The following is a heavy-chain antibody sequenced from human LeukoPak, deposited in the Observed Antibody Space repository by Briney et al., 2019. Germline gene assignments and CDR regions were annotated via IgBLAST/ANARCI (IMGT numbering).Heavy chain of an antibody. Sequence: QAGRSLRLSCAASGFTFSDYGTSSVRQVPGKGLGWLSAISGLADGTWYADSVKGPFTISRDNSKNTLYLQMNSLRAEDTAVYYCAKLIYDILTGYYDDYYYYYMDVWGKGTTVTISS. D-gene: IGHD3-9*01. CDR2: ISGLADGT. V-gene: IGHV3-23*01. CDR1: GFTFSDYG. CDR3: AKLIYDILTGYYDDYYYYYMDV. J-gene: IGHJ6*03.